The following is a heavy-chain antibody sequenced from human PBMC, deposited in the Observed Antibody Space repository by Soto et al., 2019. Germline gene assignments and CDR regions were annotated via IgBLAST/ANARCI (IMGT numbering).Heavy chain of an antibody. J-gene: IGHJ4*02. CDR1: GSTFSNHA. D-gene: IGHD3-22*01. CDR2: IIPLSGTT. V-gene: IGHV1-69*13. CDR3: ARGPDRSGFYLFDY. Sequence: SVKVSCKASGSTFSNHAVSWVRQAPGQGPEWMGGIIPLSGTTKYTQKFLGRVTVTADESMTTVYMEMNSLRSEDTAIYYCARGPDRSGFYLFDYWGQGTLVTVSS.